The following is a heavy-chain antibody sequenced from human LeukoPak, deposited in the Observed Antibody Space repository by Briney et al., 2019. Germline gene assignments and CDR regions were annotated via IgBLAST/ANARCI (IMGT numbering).Heavy chain of an antibody. V-gene: IGHV3-23*01. CDR1: GFSFNSYA. CDR2: ISDSGGTT. Sequence: PGGSLRLSCAASGFSFNSYAMNWVRQAPGKGLEWVSGISDSGGTTDYADSVKGRFTVSRDNSKNTLYLQMNSLRAEDTAVYYCAKRSLQLWFFDYWGQGTLVTVSS. J-gene: IGHJ4*02. CDR3: AKRSLQLWFFDY. D-gene: IGHD5-18*01.